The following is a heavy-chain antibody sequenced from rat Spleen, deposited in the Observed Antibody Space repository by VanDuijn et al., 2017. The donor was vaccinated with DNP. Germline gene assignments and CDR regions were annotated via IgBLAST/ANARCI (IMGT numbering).Heavy chain of an antibody. CDR2: ISNSGDT. J-gene: IGHJ2*01. D-gene: IGHD1-4*01. CDR3: ARHVLPLRVWDY. Sequence: EVQLVESGGGLVQPGRSMKLSCVASGFTFNNYWMTWIRQVPGKGLEWVASISNSGDTYYPDSVKGRFTVSRDSAENTLYLQMNSLRSEDTATYYCARHVLPLRVWDYWGQGVMVTVSS. CDR1: GFTFNNYW. V-gene: IGHV5-31*01.